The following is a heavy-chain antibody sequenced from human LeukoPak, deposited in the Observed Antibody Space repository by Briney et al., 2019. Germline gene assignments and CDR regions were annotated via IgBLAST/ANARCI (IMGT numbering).Heavy chain of an antibody. Sequence: PSETLSLTCAVSGGSISSSSYYWGWIRQPPGKGLEWIGSIYYSGSTYYNPSLKSRVTISVDRSKNQFSLKLSSVTAADTAVYYCARGYCSTTSRPYIWFDPWGQGTLVTVSS. J-gene: IGHJ5*02. CDR3: ARGYCSTTSRPYIWFDP. CDR2: IYYSGST. V-gene: IGHV4-39*07. D-gene: IGHD2-2*01. CDR1: GGSISSSSYY.